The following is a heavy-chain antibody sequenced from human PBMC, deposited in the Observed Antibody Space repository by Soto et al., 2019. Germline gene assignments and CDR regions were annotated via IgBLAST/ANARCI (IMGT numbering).Heavy chain of an antibody. J-gene: IGHJ5*02. CDR2: INPRGGST. V-gene: IGHV1-46*01. Sequence: GASVKVSCKASGYTFTSYSMHWVRQAPGQGLEWMAKINPRGGSTTYAQKFQDRVTMTRDTSTSTVYLEVNGLRSDDTAVYYCAREGLGFCSGGICFTWLDRWGQGTLVTVSS. D-gene: IGHD2-15*01. CDR3: AREGLGFCSGGICFTWLDR. CDR1: GYTFTSYS.